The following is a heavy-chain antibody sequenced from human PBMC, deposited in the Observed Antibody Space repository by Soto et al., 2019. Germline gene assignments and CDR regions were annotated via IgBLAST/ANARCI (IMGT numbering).Heavy chain of an antibody. D-gene: IGHD3-10*01. CDR3: ARILITMVRGVIGSV. CDR2: IYHSGST. Sequence: SETLSLTCAVSGGSISSSNWWSWVRQPPGKGLEWIGEIYHSGSTNYNPSLKSRVTISVDTSKNQFSLKLSSVTAADTAVYYCARILITMVRGVIGSVWGQGTTVTVSS. J-gene: IGHJ6*02. CDR1: GGSISSSNW. V-gene: IGHV4-4*02.